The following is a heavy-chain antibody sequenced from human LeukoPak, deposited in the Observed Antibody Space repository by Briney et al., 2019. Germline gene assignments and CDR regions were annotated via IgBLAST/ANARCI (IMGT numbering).Heavy chain of an antibody. D-gene: IGHD6-13*01. CDR2: INPNSGGT. CDR3: SREYSSSMHY. V-gene: IGHV1-2*02. Sequence: ASVKVSCKASGYSFTGYYIHWVRQAPGQGLEWMGWINPNSGGTNYAQKFQGRVTMTRDTSISTAYMELSRLRSDDTAVYYCSREYSSSMHYWGQGTLVTVSS. CDR1: GYSFTGYY. J-gene: IGHJ4*02.